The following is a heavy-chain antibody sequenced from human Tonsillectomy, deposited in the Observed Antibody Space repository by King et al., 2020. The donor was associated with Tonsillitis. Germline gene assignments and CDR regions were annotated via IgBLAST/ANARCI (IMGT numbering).Heavy chain of an antibody. CDR3: AREGYGSGSYYDYYYYAMDV. CDR2: IWYDGSNK. V-gene: IGHV3-33*01. J-gene: IGHJ6*02. D-gene: IGHD3-10*01. Sequence: VQLVESGGGVVQPGRSLRLSCAASGFTFSSYGMHWVRQAPGKGLEWVACIWYDGSNKYYADSVRCRFTISRDNSKNTLYLKMNSLRAEDTAVYYCAREGYGSGSYYDYYYYAMDVWGQGTTVTVSS. CDR1: GFTFSSYG.